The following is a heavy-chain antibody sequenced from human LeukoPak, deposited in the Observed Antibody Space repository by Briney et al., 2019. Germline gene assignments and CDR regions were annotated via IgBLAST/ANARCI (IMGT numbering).Heavy chain of an antibody. J-gene: IGHJ4*02. CDR3: ARDEEMATITLHY. D-gene: IGHD5-24*01. V-gene: IGHV1-69*05. CDR2: IIPIFGTA. CDR1: GGTLSSYA. Sequence: SVKVSCKASGGTLSSYAISWVRQAPGQGLEWMGRIIPIFGTANYAQKVQGRVTITTDESTSTAYMELSSLRSEDTAVYYCARDEEMATITLHYWGQGTLVTVSS.